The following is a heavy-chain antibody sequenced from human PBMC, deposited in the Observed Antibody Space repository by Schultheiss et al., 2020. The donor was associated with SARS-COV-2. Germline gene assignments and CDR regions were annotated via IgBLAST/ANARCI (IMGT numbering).Heavy chain of an antibody. J-gene: IGHJ4*02. CDR3: ARQVGSSWYPYYFDY. D-gene: IGHD6-13*01. CDR2: ISGSGGST. V-gene: IGHV3-23*01. CDR1: GFTFSSYW. Sequence: ESLKISCAASGFTFSSYWMSWVRQAPGKGLEWVSGISGSGGSTYYADSVKGRFTISRDNAKNSLYLQMNSLRAEDTAVYYCARQVGSSWYPYYFDYWGQGTLVTVSS.